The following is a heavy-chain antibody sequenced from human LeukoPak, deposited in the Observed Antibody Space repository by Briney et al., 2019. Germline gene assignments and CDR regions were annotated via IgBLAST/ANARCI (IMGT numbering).Heavy chain of an antibody. D-gene: IGHD6-19*01. CDR1: GFRFNQAW. CDR2: IKSKTDGGTT. J-gene: IGHJ4*02. Sequence: PGGSLRLSCAVSGFRFNQAWMSWVRQAPGKGLEWVGRIKSKTDGGTTDYAAPVKGRFTISRDDSKNTVYVEMNSLKAEDTAAYYCTTDGIAVAGHFWGQGTLVTVSS. V-gene: IGHV3-15*01. CDR3: TTDGIAVAGHF.